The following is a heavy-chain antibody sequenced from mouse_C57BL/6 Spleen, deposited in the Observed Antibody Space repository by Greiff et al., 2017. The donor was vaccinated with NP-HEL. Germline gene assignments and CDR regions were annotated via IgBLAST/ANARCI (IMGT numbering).Heavy chain of an antibody. D-gene: IGHD4-1*02. CDR1: GYTFTDYY. V-gene: IGHV1-76*01. CDR3: ARPQLGYYAMDY. CDR2: IYPGSGNT. J-gene: IGHJ4*01. Sequence: QVHVKQSGAELVRPGASVKLSCKASGYTFTDYYINWVKQRPGQGLEWIARIYPGSGNTYYNEKFKGKATLTAEKSSSTAYMQLSSLTSEDSAVYFCARPQLGYYAMDYWGQGTSVTVSS.